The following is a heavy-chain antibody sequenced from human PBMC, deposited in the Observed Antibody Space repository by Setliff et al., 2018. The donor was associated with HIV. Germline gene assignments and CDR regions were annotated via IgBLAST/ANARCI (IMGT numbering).Heavy chain of an antibody. J-gene: IGHJ4*02. D-gene: IGHD5-12*01. CDR3: ARRSGYAEDY. CDR1: GGSFSGYY. V-gene: IGHV4-34*12. Sequence: SETLSLTCAVYGGSFSGYYWNWIRQPPGKGLEWIGEIIHSGGTNYNPSLKSRVTISVDTSRNQFSLKLSSVTAADTAVYYCARRSGYAEDYWGQGTLVTVSS. CDR2: IIHSGGT.